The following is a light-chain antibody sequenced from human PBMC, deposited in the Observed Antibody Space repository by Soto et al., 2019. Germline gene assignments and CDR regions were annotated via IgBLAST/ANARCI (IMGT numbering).Light chain of an antibody. V-gene: IGKV1-8*01. CDR2: DAS. CDR1: QSISIY. Sequence: AIRLTQSPSSLSATAGDRVTITCRASQSISIYLAWYQQKPGKAPELLIYDASTLQHGDPSRFSGSGFGTEFTLPISRLQSEDFATYYCQQYFLYPLTFGGGTRVELK. J-gene: IGKJ4*01. CDR3: QQYFLYPLT.